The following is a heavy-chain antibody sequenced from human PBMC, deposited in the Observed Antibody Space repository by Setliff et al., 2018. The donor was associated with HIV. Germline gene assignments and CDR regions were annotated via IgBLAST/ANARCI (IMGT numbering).Heavy chain of an antibody. Sequence: PGGSLRLSCVASGFTFSDYYMIWLRQAPGQGLEWVSYISTSSATKYYADSVKGRFTISRDNAKNSLYLQMNSVRADDTAVYYCARAALRYCTSTSCPRVDAFDIWGQGTMVTVSS. D-gene: IGHD2-2*01. CDR1: GFTFSDYY. J-gene: IGHJ3*02. CDR3: ARAALRYCTSTSCPRVDAFDI. CDR2: ISTSSATK. V-gene: IGHV3-11*01.